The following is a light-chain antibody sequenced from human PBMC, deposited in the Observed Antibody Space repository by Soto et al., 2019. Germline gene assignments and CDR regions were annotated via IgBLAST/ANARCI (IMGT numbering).Light chain of an antibody. CDR2: GVS. V-gene: IGLV2-14*01. Sequence: QSALTQPASVSASPGQSITISCTETNSDIGTLNSVSWYQQFPGKAPKLMIFGVSVRPSGVSTRFSGSKFGNTAFLYISGLQAEDEADYCCSSYTSSRTYVFGSGTKVTVL. J-gene: IGLJ1*01. CDR3: SSYTSSRTYV. CDR1: NSDIGTLNS.